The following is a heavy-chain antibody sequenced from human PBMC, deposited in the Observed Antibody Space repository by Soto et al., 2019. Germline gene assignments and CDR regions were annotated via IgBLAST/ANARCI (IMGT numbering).Heavy chain of an antibody. CDR3: AREGSCSRGSCYHFDS. J-gene: IGHJ4*02. V-gene: IGHV1-3*01. CDR1: GYIYSNYF. Sequence: ASVKVSCKASGYIYSNYFMHWVRQGPGQRLEWMGWINLGNGNIKYSQKFQGRVTITSDTSASTAYMEVRGLRSEDTALYYCAREGSCSRGSCYHFDSWGQGTLVTVS. CDR2: INLGNGNI. D-gene: IGHD2-15*01.